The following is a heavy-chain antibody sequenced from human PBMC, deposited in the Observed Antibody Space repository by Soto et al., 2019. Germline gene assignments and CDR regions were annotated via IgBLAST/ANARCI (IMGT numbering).Heavy chain of an antibody. Sequence: SETLSLTCAVYGGSFSGYYWSWIRQPPGKGLEWIGEINHSGSTNYNPSLKSRVTISVDTSKNQFSLKLSSVTAADTAVYYCGRGVYCSGYRKLGAEYFQHWGQGTLVTVSS. V-gene: IGHV4-34*01. D-gene: IGHD2-15*01. CDR1: GGSFSGYY. CDR2: INHSGST. J-gene: IGHJ1*01. CDR3: GRGVYCSGYRKLGAEYFQH.